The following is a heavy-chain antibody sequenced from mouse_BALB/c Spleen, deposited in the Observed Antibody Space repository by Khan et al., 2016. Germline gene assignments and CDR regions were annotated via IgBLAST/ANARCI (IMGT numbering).Heavy chain of an antibody. Sequence: EVQLQESGPGLVKPSQSLSLTCSVTGYSITSDYYWNWIRQFPGNKLEWMGYISYDGTDNYNPSLKNRISITRDTSKNQFFLNLNSVTTEDTATYYCTRDLGRERAYYFDYWGQGTTLTVSS. CDR3: TRDLGRERAYYFDY. D-gene: IGHD4-1*01. J-gene: IGHJ2*01. CDR2: ISYDGTD. V-gene: IGHV3-6*02. CDR1: GYSITSDYY.